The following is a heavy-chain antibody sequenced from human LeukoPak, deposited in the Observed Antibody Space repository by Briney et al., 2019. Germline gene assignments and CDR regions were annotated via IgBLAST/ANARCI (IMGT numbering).Heavy chain of an antibody. CDR2: MNPNSGNT. Sequence: ASVKVSCKASGYTFTSYDINWVRQATGQGLEWMGWMNPNSGNTGYAQKFQGGVTMTRNASISTAYMELSSLRSEDTAVYYCARGRSRWEGDAFDIWGQGTMVTVSS. CDR1: GYTFTSYD. J-gene: IGHJ3*02. CDR3: ARGRSRWEGDAFDI. V-gene: IGHV1-8*01. D-gene: IGHD1-26*01.